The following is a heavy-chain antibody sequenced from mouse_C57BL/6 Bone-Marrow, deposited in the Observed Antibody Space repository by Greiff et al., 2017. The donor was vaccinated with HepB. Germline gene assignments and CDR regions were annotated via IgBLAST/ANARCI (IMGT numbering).Heavy chain of an antibody. Sequence: QVQLQQSGAELARPGASVKLSCKASGYTFTSYGISWVKQRTGQGLEWIGEIYPRSGNTYYNEKFKGKATLTADKSSSTAYMELRSLTSEDSAVYFGARGLLLYWYFDVWGTGTTVTVAS. J-gene: IGHJ1*03. CDR3: ARGLLLYWYFDV. CDR1: GYTFTSYG. CDR2: IYPRSGNT. V-gene: IGHV1-81*01. D-gene: IGHD2-3*01.